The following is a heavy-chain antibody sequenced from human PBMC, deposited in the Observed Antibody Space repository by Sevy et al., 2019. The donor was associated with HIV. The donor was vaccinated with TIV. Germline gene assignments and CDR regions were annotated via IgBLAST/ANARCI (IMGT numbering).Heavy chain of an antibody. J-gene: IGHJ6*02. CDR1: GYTLSSYG. CDR3: ARDKSVQVIFGVVRYNYGMDV. V-gene: IGHV1-18*01. Sequence: ASVKVSCKASGYTLSSYGISWVRQAPGQGLEWMGWTNTYNGNTKYAQKLQGRITMTTDTATSTAYMEVRSLRSDGTAVYYCARDKSVQVIFGVVRYNYGMDVWGQGTTVTVSS. CDR2: TNTYNGNT. D-gene: IGHD3-3*01.